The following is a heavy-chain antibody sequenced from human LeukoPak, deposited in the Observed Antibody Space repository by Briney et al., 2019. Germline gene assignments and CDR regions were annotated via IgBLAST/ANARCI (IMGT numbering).Heavy chain of an antibody. CDR2: MSDDGSRQ. CDR1: GFTFSNYA. J-gene: IGHJ4*02. Sequence: GGSLRLSCAATGFTFSNYAIHWGRQAPGKGLEWVAFMSDDGSRQHYADSVKGRFTISRDNSKNTLNLQMNSLRAEDTAVYYCVKDRTGTYTLDYWGQGTLVTVSS. V-gene: IGHV3-30-3*01. D-gene: IGHD3-10*01. CDR3: VKDRTGTYTLDY.